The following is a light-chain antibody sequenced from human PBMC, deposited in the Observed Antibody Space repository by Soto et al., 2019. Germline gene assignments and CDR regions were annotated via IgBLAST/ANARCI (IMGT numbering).Light chain of an antibody. CDR1: QGIRND. J-gene: IGKJ1*01. CDR2: AAS. V-gene: IGKV1-6*01. Sequence: RVTLSLSSLSASVSDRVTITCRASQGIRNDLGWYQQKPGKAPKLLIYAASSLQSGVPSRFSGSGSGTDFTLTISILQPEDVATYYCLQDYNYPRTCGQGTKVDIK. CDR3: LQDYNYPRT.